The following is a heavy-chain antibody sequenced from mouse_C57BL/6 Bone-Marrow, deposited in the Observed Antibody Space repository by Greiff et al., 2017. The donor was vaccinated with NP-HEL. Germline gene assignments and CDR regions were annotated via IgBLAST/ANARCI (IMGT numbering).Heavy chain of an antibody. V-gene: IGHV14-4*01. Sequence: EVKLMESGAELVRPGASVKLSCTASGFNIKDDYMHWVKQRPEQGLEWIGWIDPENGDTEYASKFQGKATITADTSSNTAYLQLSSLTSEDTAVYYCTRIIYYGSSYGYFDVWGTGTTVTVSS. J-gene: IGHJ1*03. D-gene: IGHD1-1*01. CDR3: TRIIYYGSSYGYFDV. CDR2: IDPENGDT. CDR1: GFNIKDDY.